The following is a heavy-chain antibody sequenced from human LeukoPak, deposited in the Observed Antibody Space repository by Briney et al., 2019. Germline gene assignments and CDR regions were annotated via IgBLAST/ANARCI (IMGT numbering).Heavy chain of an antibody. Sequence: ASVKVSCKASGYTFTGYYMHWVRQAPGQGLEWMGWINPNSGGTNYAQKFQGRVTMTRDTSISTAYMELGRLRSDDTAVYYCARCLGYYYYYYGMDVWGQGTTVTVSS. J-gene: IGHJ6*02. CDR1: GYTFTGYY. CDR2: INPNSGGT. D-gene: IGHD7-27*01. V-gene: IGHV1-2*02. CDR3: ARCLGYYYYYYGMDV.